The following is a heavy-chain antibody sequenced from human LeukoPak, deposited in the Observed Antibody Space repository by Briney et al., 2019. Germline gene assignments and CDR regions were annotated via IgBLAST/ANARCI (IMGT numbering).Heavy chain of an antibody. CDR2: ISAYNGNT. J-gene: IGHJ4*02. D-gene: IGHD3-3*01. V-gene: IGHV1-18*01. CDR1: GYTFTSYG. CDR3: ARVAAEAYDFWSGYHEAPTLFDY. Sequence: GASVKVSCKASGYTFTSYGISWVRQAPGQGLEWMGWISAYNGNTNYAQNVHGRVTMTTDTSTSTAYMELRSLRSDDTAVYYCARVAAEAYDFWSGYHEAPTLFDYWGQGTLVTVSS.